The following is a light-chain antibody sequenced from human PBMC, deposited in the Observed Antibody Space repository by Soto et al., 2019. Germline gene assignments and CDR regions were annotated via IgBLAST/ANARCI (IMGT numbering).Light chain of an antibody. Sequence: QSVLTQPASVSGSPGQSITISCIGTSSDFGGYNYVVWYQHHPGKAPKLVIYGVSNRPSGVSNRFSGSKSGNTASLTISGLQAEDAADYYCSSYTDSGTRVFGTGTKLTVL. CDR1: SSDFGGYNY. CDR2: GVS. V-gene: IGLV2-14*01. CDR3: SSYTDSGTRV. J-gene: IGLJ1*01.